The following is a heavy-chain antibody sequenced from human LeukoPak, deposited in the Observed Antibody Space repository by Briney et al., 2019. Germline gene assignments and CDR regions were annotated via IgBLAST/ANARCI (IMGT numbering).Heavy chain of an antibody. Sequence: PSETLSLTCTVSGYSISSGYYWGWIRQPPGKGLEWIGSIYHSGSTYYNPSLKSRVTISVDTSKNQFSLKLSSVTAADTAVYYCARGPGFGYYYYYMDVWGKGTTVTVSS. J-gene: IGHJ6*03. CDR1: GYSISSGYY. CDR3: ARGPGFGYYYYYMDV. CDR2: IYHSGST. V-gene: IGHV4-38-2*02. D-gene: IGHD3-16*01.